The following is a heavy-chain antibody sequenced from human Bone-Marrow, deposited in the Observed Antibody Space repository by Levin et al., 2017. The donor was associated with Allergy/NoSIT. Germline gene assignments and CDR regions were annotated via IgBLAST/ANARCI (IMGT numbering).Heavy chain of an antibody. CDR2: IIPIFNTP. D-gene: IGHD2-15*01. CDR3: ARDGLGYCSGDNCLDAFDM. Sequence: EASVKVSCKASGGTFNRYIISWVRQAPGQGLEWMGGIIPIFNTPKYAQKFQGRVTIIAEDSTGTGYMELSSLTSEDTAVYYCARDGLGYCSGDNCLDAFDMWGQGTMVIVSS. V-gene: IGHV1-69*13. CDR1: GGTFNRYI. J-gene: IGHJ3*02.